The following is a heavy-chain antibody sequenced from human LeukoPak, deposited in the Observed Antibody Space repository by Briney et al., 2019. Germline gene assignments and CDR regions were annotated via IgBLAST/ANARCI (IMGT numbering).Heavy chain of an antibody. V-gene: IGHV4-59*01. D-gene: IGHD2-2*01. CDR1: GGSISSYY. Sequence: SETLSLTCTVSGGSISSYYWSWIRQPPGKGLEWIGYIYYSGSTNYNPSPKSRVTISVDTSKNQFSLKLSSVTAADTAVYYCARVGGSGVVVPAAADYWGQGTLVTVSS. CDR2: IYYSGST. J-gene: IGHJ4*02. CDR3: ARVGGSGVVVPAAADY.